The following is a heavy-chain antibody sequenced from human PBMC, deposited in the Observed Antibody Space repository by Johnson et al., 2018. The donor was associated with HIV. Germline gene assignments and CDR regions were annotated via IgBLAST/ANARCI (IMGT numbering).Heavy chain of an antibody. CDR1: GISFSDYY. V-gene: IGHV3-11*04. CDR2: ISGSGRTR. Sequence: VQLVESGGTLVNPGGSLRLSCAASGISFSDYYMSWVRQAPGKGLECISCISGSGRTRYYADSVKGRFTISRDNAKNSLYLQMNSLRAEDTARYYCAAGGAFDLWGQGTMFMVSS. D-gene: IGHD3-10*01. J-gene: IGHJ3*01. CDR3: AAGGAFDL.